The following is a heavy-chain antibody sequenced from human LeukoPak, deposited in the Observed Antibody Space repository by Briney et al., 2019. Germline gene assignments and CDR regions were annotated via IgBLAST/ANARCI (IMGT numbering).Heavy chain of an antibody. CDR3: AKDMSGVIAVAFDY. V-gene: IGHV3-9*01. Sequence: GGSLRLSCAASGFTLDDYAMHWVRQAPGKGLEWVSGISWNSGSIGYADSVKGRFTISRDNAKNSLYLQMNSLRAEDTALYYCAKDMSGVIAVAFDYWGQGTLVTVSS. CDR1: GFTLDDYA. J-gene: IGHJ4*02. CDR2: ISWNSGSI. D-gene: IGHD6-19*01.